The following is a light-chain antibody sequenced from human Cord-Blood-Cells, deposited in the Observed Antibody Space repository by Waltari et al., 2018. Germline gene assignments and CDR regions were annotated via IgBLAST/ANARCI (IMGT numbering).Light chain of an antibody. CDR3: VLYMGSGVWV. Sequence: QTVVTQEPSFSVSPGGTVTLTCGLSSGSVSTRYYPSWYQQTPGQAPRTLIHSTNTRSSGVPDRVSGSSLGNTAALTVAGAQADDESDYYCVLYMGSGVWVFGGGTKLTVL. CDR2: STN. CDR1: SGSVSTRYY. J-gene: IGLJ3*02. V-gene: IGLV8-61*01.